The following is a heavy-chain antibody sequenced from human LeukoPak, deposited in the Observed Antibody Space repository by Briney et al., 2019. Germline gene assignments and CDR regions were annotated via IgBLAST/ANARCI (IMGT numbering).Heavy chain of an antibody. J-gene: IGHJ4*02. V-gene: IGHV1-18*04. CDR3: ARVPPSAHQLLSSDY. CDR1: GYTFTNYG. D-gene: IGHD2-2*01. Sequence: ASVKVPCKASGYTFTNYGISWVRQAPGQGLEWMAWISANNGETRYAQNFQGRVTMTTDTSTSTAYMELRSLRSDDTAVYYCARVPPSAHQLLSSDYWGQGTQVTVSS. CDR2: ISANNGET.